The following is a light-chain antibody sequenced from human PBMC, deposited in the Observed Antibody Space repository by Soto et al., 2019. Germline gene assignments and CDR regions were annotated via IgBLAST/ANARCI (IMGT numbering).Light chain of an antibody. CDR2: VTS. CDR1: QNISKF. CDR3: QQTYRRPGT. Sequence: DIQMTQSPSFLSASVGDRVTVTCRPSQNISKFLNWYQEKPGKPPKILIYVTSNLENGVPSRFKGSGSGTDFALTINGLQPEDFATYYCQQTYRRPGTFGQGTRM. V-gene: IGKV1-39*01. J-gene: IGKJ1*01.